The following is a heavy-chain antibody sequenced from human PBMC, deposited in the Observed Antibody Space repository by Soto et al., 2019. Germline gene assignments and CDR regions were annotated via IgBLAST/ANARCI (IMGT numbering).Heavy chain of an antibody. CDR1: GFTFSSYA. V-gene: IGHV3-23*01. CDR2: ISGSGGST. Sequence: EVQLLESGGGLVQPGGSLRLSCAASGFTFSSYAMSWVRQAPGKGLEWVSAISGSGGSTYYADSVKGRFTISRDNYKNTMYLQMNSLRAEDTAVYYCAKANGYSSSWFAFDYWGQGTLVTVSS. CDR3: AKANGYSSSWFAFDY. D-gene: IGHD6-13*01. J-gene: IGHJ4*02.